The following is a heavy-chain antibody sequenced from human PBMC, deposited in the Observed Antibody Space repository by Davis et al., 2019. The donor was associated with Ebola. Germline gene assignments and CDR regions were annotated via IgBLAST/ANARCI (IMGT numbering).Heavy chain of an antibody. CDR3: ARTSIVGTTTTASDI. CDR2: ISAHNGNT. CDR1: GYNFNGYY. V-gene: IGHV1-18*04. D-gene: IGHD1-26*01. Sequence: ASVKVSCKASGYNFNGYYMHWVRQAPGQGLEWMGWISAHNGNTNYAQILQGRVTMTTDTSTGTAYMELRSLRSDDTAVYFCARTSIVGTTTTASDIWGQGTLVTVSS. J-gene: IGHJ3*02.